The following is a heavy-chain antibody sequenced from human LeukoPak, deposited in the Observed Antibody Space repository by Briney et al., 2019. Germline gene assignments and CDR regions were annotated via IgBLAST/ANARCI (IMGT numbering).Heavy chain of an antibody. CDR1: GGAISSGDSY. J-gene: IGHJ5*02. V-gene: IGHV4-30-4*01. CDR3: AREEGYCGGDCYSPWFDP. D-gene: IGHD2-21*02. Sequence: SQTLSLTCTVSGGAISSGDSYWSWIRQPPGKGLEWIGYIYYSGSTYYNPSLKRPVTISVDTSKNQFSLKLSSVTAADTAVYYCAREEGYCGGDCYSPWFDPWGQGTLVTVSS. CDR2: IYYSGST.